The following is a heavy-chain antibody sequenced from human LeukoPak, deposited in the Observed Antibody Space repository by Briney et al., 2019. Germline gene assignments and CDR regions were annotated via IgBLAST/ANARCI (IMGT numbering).Heavy chain of an antibody. D-gene: IGHD7-27*01. CDR2: INHSGST. V-gene: IGHV4-34*01. J-gene: IGHJ4*02. Sequence: SETLSLTCAVYGGSFSGYYWSWIRQPPGKGLEWIGEINHSGSTNYNPSLKSRVTISLDTSKNQFSLNLTSVTAADTALYYCARGLSPAGETLGYWGQGTLVTVSS. CDR1: GGSFSGYY. CDR3: ARGLSPAGETLGY.